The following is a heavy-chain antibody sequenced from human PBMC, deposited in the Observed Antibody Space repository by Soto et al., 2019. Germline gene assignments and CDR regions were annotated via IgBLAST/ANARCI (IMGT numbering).Heavy chain of an antibody. CDR1: GGSVSSGSYY. V-gene: IGHV4-61*01. Sequence: SETLSLTCTVSGGSVSSGSYYWSWIRQPPGKGLEWIGYIYYSGSTNYNPSLKSRVTISVDTSKNQFSLKLSSVTAADTAVYYCARAPLGVDFWSGYRNYYYYYSMDVWGQGTTVTVSS. CDR2: IYYSGST. CDR3: ARAPLGVDFWSGYRNYYYYYSMDV. J-gene: IGHJ6*02. D-gene: IGHD3-3*01.